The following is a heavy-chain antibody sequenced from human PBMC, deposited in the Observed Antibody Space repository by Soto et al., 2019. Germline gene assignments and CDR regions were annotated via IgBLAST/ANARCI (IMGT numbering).Heavy chain of an antibody. D-gene: IGHD1-1*01. V-gene: IGHV1-2*02. CDR3: ARVAGHKNARFDT. Sequence: GXSVKVSCKASGYSFTKYHMRWVRQSPGQGLEWMGWINPGSGVTNQAQKFQGRVTMTRDTSITTTYMELNSLTSDDTAVYYCARVAGHKNARFDTWGQGALVTVSS. CDR1: GYSFTKYH. CDR2: INPGSGVT. J-gene: IGHJ4*02.